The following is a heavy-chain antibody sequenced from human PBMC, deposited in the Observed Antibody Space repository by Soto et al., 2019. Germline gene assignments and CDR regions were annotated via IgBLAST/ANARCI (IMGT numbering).Heavy chain of an antibody. V-gene: IGHV1-18*01. D-gene: IGHD3-10*01. Sequence: ASVKVSCKASGYTFTSYGISWVRQAPGQGLEWMGWISAYNGNTNYAQKLQGRVTMTTDTSTSTAYMELRSLRSDDTAVYYCARGGGGGSGSYYGHYYYGMDVWGQGTTVTVSS. CDR2: ISAYNGNT. CDR1: GYTFTSYG. CDR3: ARGGGGGSGSYYGHYYYGMDV. J-gene: IGHJ6*02.